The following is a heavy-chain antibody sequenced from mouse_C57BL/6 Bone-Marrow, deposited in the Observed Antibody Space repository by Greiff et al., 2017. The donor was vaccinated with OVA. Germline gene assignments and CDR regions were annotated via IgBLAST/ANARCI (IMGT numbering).Heavy chain of an antibody. CDR2: IDPENGDT. J-gene: IGHJ3*01. CDR3: TIGEYGSSYGFAY. V-gene: IGHV14-4*01. CDR1: GFNIKDDY. D-gene: IGHD1-1*01. Sequence: EVKLQESGAELVRPGASVKLSCTASGFNIKDDYMHWVKQRPEQGLEWIGWIDPENGDTEYASKFPGKATIPADTSSNTASLQLSSLTSDDTAVYYCTIGEYGSSYGFAYWGQGTLVTVSA.